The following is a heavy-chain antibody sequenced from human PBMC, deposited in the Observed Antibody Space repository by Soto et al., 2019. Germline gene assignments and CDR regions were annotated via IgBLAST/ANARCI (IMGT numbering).Heavy chain of an antibody. V-gene: IGHV4-39*01. Sequence: TLSLTGTKTLRSNSSEPNYWAWIRQRSGKGLGWIANIYYSGSTFYNPSLKSRVTITLATSKNQFSLKLRSLTAADTAVYHCASHEAGWYFDSCGGGTLVTV. J-gene: IGHJ4*02. CDR2: IYYSGST. CDR1: LRSNSSEPNY. CDR3: ASHEAGWYFDS. D-gene: IGHD6-25*01.